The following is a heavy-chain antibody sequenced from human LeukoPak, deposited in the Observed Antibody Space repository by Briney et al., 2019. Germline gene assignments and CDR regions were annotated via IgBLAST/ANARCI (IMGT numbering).Heavy chain of an antibody. Sequence: PSETLSLTCTVSGGSISSSSFYWGWIRQPPGKGLEWIGSIYYSGSTYYNPSLKSRVTISVDTSKNQFSLKLSSVTAADTAVYYCARRDKVEQLYYYDSSGYYPGAFDIWGQGTMVTVSS. CDR2: IYYSGST. J-gene: IGHJ3*02. D-gene: IGHD3-22*01. CDR3: ARRDKVEQLYYYDSSGYYPGAFDI. V-gene: IGHV4-39*01. CDR1: GGSISSSSFY.